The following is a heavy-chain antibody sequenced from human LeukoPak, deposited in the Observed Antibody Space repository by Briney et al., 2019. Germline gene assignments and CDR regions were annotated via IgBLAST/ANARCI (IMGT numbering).Heavy chain of an antibody. J-gene: IGHJ5*02. D-gene: IGHD2-15*01. CDR2: ISGSGGST. V-gene: IGHV3-23*01. CDR1: GFTFSSYA. Sequence: GGSLRLSCAASGFTFSSYAMSWVRQAPGKGLEWVSAISGSGGSTYYADSVKGRFTISRDNSKNTLYLQMNSLRAEDTAVYYCAKDLEVAATEGSVDVGFDPWGQGTLVTVSS. CDR3: AKDLEVAATEGSVDVGFDP.